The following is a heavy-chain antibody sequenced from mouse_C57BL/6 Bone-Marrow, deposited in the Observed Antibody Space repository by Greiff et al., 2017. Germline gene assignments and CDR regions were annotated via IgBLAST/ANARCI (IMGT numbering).Heavy chain of an antibody. CDR3: AMAAQATFDY. Sequence: QVQLQQPGAELVMPGASVKLSCKASGYTFTSYWMQWVKQRPGQGLEWIGEIDPSDSYTNYNQKFKGKSTLTVDKSSSTTYMQLSSLTSEDSAVYYCAMAAQATFDYWGQGTTLTVSS. V-gene: IGHV1-69*01. D-gene: IGHD3-2*02. CDR1: GYTFTSYW. J-gene: IGHJ2*01. CDR2: IDPSDSYT.